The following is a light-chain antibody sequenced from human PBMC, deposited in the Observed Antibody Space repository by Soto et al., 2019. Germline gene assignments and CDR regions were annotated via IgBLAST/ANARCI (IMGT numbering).Light chain of an antibody. CDR3: HSRA. V-gene: IGKV1-5*01. CDR2: DAS. CDR1: QTISRW. J-gene: IGKJ5*01. Sequence: DIQLTQTPSTLSASVGDEVTITCRASQTISRWLAWYQQKPGRAPKLLIYDASTLESGVPSRFSGSGSEKEFPFPLRRLPPDDFATYFCHSRAFGQGTRLEI.